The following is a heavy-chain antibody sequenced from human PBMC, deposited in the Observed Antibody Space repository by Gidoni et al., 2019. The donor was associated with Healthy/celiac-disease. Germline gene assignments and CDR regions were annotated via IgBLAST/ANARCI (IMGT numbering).Heavy chain of an antibody. J-gene: IGHJ4*02. CDR2: ISGSGGST. CDR1: GSTFSSYA. V-gene: IGHV3-23*01. CDR3: AKIPGVRYSYGYFDY. D-gene: IGHD5-18*01. Sequence: EVQLLESGGGLVQPGGSLRLSCAASGSTFSSYAMSWVRQAPGKGLEWVSAISGSGGSTYYADSVKGRFTISRDNSKNTLYLQMNSLRAEDTAVYYCAKIPGVRYSYGYFDYWGQGTLVTVSS.